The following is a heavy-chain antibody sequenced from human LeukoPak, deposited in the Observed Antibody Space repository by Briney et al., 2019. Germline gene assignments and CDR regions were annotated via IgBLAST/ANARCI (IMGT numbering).Heavy chain of an antibody. J-gene: IGHJ4*02. CDR3: AKGLRSSGYYFDY. CDR2: ISGSGGST. V-gene: IGHV3-23*01. CDR1: GFTFSSYA. Sequence: PGGSLRLSCAASGFTFSSYAMSWVRQAPGKGLEWASAISGSGGSTYYADSVKGRFTISRDNSKNTLYLQMNSLRAEDTAVYYCAKGLRSSGYYFDYWGQGTLVTASS. D-gene: IGHD3-22*01.